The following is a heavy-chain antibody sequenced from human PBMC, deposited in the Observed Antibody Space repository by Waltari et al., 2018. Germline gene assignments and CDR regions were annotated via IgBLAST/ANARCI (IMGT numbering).Heavy chain of an antibody. CDR2: IIPIFGTA. J-gene: IGHJ3*02. Sequence: QVQLVQSGAEWKKPGSSVKVSCKASGGTFSSYAISWVRQSPGQGLEWMGRIIPIFGTANYAQKFQGRVTITADKSTSTAYMELSSLRSEDTAVYYCARVDCSSTSCYEEYAFDIWGQGTMVTVSS. V-gene: IGHV1-69*08. CDR3: ARVDCSSTSCYEEYAFDI. CDR1: GGTFSSYA. D-gene: IGHD2-2*01.